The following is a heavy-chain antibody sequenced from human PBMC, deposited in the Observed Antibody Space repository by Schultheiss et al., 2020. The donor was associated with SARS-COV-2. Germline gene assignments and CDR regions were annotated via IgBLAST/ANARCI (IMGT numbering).Heavy chain of an antibody. CDR2: ISSSGRTI. CDR1: GITFSSYE. J-gene: IGHJ6*02. CDR3: AREWQWLVDPGSGMDV. D-gene: IGHD6-19*01. V-gene: IGHV3-48*03. Sequence: GGSLRLSCAASGITFSSYEMNWVRQAPGKGLEWVSYISSSGRTIYYADSVKGRFTISRDNAKNSLYLQMNSLRAEDTAVYYCAREWQWLVDPGSGMDVWGQGTTVTVSS.